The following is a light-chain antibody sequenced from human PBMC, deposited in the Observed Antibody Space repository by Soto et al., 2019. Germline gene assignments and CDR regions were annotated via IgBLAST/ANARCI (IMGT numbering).Light chain of an antibody. J-gene: IGKJ5*01. CDR3: QQLNSYPLA. V-gene: IGKV1-9*01. Sequence: DIQLTQSPSFLSASVGDRVTITCRASQGINTYLAWYQQKPGKAPKLLSYAASTLQNGVPSRFSGSGSGTEFTLTISSLQPEDFAAYYCQQLNSYPLAFGQVTRLEIK. CDR1: QGINTY. CDR2: AAS.